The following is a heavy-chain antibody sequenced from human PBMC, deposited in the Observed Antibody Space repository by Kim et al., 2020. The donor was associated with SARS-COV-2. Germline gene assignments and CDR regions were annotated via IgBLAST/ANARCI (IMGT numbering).Heavy chain of an antibody. V-gene: IGHV3-74*01. CDR3: ARGNRWGMDV. J-gene: IGHJ6*02. CDR1: GFTFSIYW. CDR2: INIDETST. Sequence: GGSLRLSCAASGFTFSIYWMCWVRQAPGKGLVWVSHINIDETSTNYADSVKGRFTISRDNAKNTLYLQMNSLRAEDTAMYYCARGNRWGMDVWGQGTTVTVSS.